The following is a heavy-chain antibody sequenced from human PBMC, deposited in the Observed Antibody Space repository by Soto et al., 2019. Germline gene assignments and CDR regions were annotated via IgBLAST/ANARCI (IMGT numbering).Heavy chain of an antibody. CDR1: GGSISSGGYY. V-gene: IGHV4-31*01. CDR2: IYYSGST. D-gene: IGHD5-12*01. J-gene: IGHJ3*02. Sequence: QVQLQESGPGLVKPSQTLSLTCTVSGGSISSGGYYWSWIRQHPGKGLEWIGYIYYSGSTYYNPSPKGQSTRPLDTSKNQSALKLRSVAAADTAVYYCARAVRDGYTHDAFDIRGQGKMVTVSS. CDR3: ARAVRDGYTHDAFDI.